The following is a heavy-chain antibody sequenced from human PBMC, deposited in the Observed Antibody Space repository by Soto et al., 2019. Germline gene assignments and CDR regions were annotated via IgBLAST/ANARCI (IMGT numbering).Heavy chain of an antibody. CDR3: ARAPKVSGSPQTRPDF. CDR2: ISQSGNT. V-gene: IGHV4-34*01. D-gene: IGHD6-25*01. Sequence: PSETLSLTCSIYSGSFSGYYWIWMRQPPGKGLEWIGEISQSGNTNYSQSLKSRVSISIDTSKKQFSLNLASVSAADTAVYYCARAPKVSGSPQTRPDFWGQGTLVTAPQ. J-gene: IGHJ4*02. CDR1: SGSFSGYY.